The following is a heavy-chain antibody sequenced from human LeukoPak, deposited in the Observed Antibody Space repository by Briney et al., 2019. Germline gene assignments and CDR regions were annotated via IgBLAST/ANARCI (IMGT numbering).Heavy chain of an antibody. Sequence: PGGSLRLSCAASGFTFSSYWMHWVRQAPGKGLVWVSRINSGGSSTSYADSVKGRFTISRDNAKNTLYLQMNSLRAEDTAVYYCARDQPHCSSTSCYFDYYYYGMDVWGQGTTVTVSS. V-gene: IGHV3-74*01. J-gene: IGHJ6*02. CDR3: ARDQPHCSSTSCYFDYYYYGMDV. CDR2: INSGGSST. D-gene: IGHD2-2*01. CDR1: GFTFSSYW.